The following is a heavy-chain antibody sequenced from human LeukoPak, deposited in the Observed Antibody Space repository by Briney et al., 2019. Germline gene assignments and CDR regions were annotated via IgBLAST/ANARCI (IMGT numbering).Heavy chain of an antibody. Sequence: GRSLRLSCAASGLTFSSYGMHWVRQAPGKGLEWVAVIWYDGSNKYYADSVKGRFTISRDNSKNTLYLQMNSLRAEDTAVYYCARDMGYSYGGFDYWGQGTLVTVSS. J-gene: IGHJ4*02. D-gene: IGHD5-18*01. CDR3: ARDMGYSYGGFDY. CDR2: IWYDGSNK. V-gene: IGHV3-33*01. CDR1: GLTFSSYG.